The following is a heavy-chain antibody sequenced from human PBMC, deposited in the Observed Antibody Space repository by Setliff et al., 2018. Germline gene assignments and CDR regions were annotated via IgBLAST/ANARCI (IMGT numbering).Heavy chain of an antibody. J-gene: IGHJ4*02. CDR2: IKKDGSIK. CDR3: AGATSIAARLG. D-gene: IGHD6-6*01. Sequence: GGSLRLSCAASGFTFRSYWMSWVRQAPGKGLEWVANIKKDGSIKYYLDSVRGRFTISRDNVKNSLFLQMNSLRAEDTAVYYCAGATSIAARLGWGQGTLVTVSS. CDR1: GFTFRSYW. V-gene: IGHV3-7*03.